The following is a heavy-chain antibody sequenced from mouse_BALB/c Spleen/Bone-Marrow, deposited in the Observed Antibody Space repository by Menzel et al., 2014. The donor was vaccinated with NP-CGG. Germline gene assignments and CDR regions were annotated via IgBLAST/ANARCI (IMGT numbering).Heavy chain of an antibody. CDR2: IWSDGNT. Sequence: VKLQESGPGLVAPSQSLSITCTVSGFSLTNYGVHWVRQPPGKGLEWLVVIWSDGNTTYNSALKSGLSISKDNSKSQVFLKMNSLQTDDTAMYYCARNPYGNYAMDYWGQGTSVTVSS. CDR3: ARNPYGNYAMDY. D-gene: IGHD2-10*02. CDR1: GFSLTNYG. J-gene: IGHJ4*01. V-gene: IGHV2-6*02.